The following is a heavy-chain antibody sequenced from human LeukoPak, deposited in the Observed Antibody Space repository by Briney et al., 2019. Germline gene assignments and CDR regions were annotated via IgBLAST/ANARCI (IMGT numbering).Heavy chain of an antibody. J-gene: IGHJ4*02. CDR1: GGSISSYY. D-gene: IGHD3-3*01. CDR2: IYTSGSA. CDR3: ARYRPSESRSGEVTSFDY. V-gene: IGHV4-4*07. Sequence: SETLSLTCTVSGGSISSYYWSWIRQPAGKGLEWIGRIYTSGSANYNPSLKSRATILLDTSENQFSLKLRSVTPADTAVYYCARYRPSESRSGEVTSFDYWGQGTLVTVSS.